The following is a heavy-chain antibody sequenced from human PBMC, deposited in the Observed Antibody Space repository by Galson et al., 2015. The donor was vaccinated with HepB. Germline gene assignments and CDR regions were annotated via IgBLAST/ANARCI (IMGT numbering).Heavy chain of an antibody. Sequence: SVKVSCKASGYTFTSYGISWVRQAPGQALEWMGWLSAYNGNTNYAQKLQGRVTMTTDTSTSTAYMELRSLRSDDTAVYYCAGVPIPGGHIVPSGVEWFDPWGQGTLVTVSS. CDR2: LSAYNGNT. V-gene: IGHV1-18*01. J-gene: IGHJ5*02. CDR1: GYTFTSYG. CDR3: AGVPIPGGHIVPSGVEWFDP. D-gene: IGHD2-21*01.